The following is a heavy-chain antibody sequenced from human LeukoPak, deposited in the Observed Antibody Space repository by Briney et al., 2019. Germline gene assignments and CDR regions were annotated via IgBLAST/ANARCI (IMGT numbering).Heavy chain of an antibody. CDR1: GFTLTNYD. Sequence: GASVKVSCKASGFTLTNYDINWVRQAPGQGLEWMGWMNPINGNTGYARKFQGRVTMTSDTSIGTAYMELRSLTSGDTAIYYCVRDGEGVAISVNFWFDPWGQGTLVTVSS. D-gene: IGHD3-10*01. CDR3: VRDGEGVAISVNFWFDP. J-gene: IGHJ5*02. CDR2: MNPINGNT. V-gene: IGHV1-8*01.